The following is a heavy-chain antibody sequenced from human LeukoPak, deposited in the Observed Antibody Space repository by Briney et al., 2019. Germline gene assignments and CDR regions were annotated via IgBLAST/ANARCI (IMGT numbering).Heavy chain of an antibody. J-gene: IGHJ4*02. CDR1: GLTFSNYN. D-gene: IGHD6-19*01. CDR2: ITSSSNTV. V-gene: IGHV3-48*01. CDR3: ARLLSGWYLADY. Sequence: GGSLRLSCAASGLTFSNYNMFWARQAPGKGLEWVSYITSSSNTVHYADSVKGRFTLSRDNAKSSLYLQMNSLRAEDTAIYYCARLLSGWYLADYWGQGTLVTVSS.